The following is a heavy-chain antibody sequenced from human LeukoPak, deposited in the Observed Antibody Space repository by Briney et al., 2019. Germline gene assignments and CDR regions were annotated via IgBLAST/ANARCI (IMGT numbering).Heavy chain of an antibody. V-gene: IGHV3-66*01. D-gene: IGHD6-19*01. CDR2: IYSSGST. CDR3: AREQWLDY. CDR1: GFIVSGNY. Sequence: GGSLRLSCAASGFIVSGNYMSWVRQVPGKGLEWVSVIYSSGSTYYTDSVKGRFSISRDNSKNTLYLQMNILRAEDTAVYYCAREQWLDYWGQGTLVTVSA. J-gene: IGHJ4*02.